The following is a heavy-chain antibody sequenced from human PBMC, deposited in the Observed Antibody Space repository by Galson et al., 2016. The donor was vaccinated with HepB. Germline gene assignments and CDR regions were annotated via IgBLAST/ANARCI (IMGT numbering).Heavy chain of an antibody. CDR3: AREGPRRISVAEMGFFDY. CDR2: IKQDGSEK. CDR1: GYPFEKCW. J-gene: IGHJ4*02. Sequence: LRLSCAASGYPFEKCWLSWVRQAPGKGLEWVANIKQDGSEKYYGDSVKGRFIISRDNGRNSVYLQMNDLRVDDTAIYYCAREGPRRISVAEMGFFDYWGRGSLVTVSS. D-gene: IGHD2-15*01. V-gene: IGHV3-7*01.